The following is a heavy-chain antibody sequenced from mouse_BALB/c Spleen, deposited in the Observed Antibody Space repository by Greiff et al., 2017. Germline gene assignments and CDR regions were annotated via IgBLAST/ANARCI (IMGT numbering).Heavy chain of an antibody. D-gene: IGHD2-4*01. CDR1: GFTFSSYA. CDR3: AREGDDYDEFAY. V-gene: IGHV5-6-5*01. J-gene: IGHJ3*01. CDR2: ISSGGST. Sequence: EVQVVESGGGLVKPGGSLKLSCAASGFTFSSYAMSWVRQTPEKRLEWVASISSGGSTYYPDSVKGRFTISRDNARNILYLQMSSLRSEDTAMYYCAREGDDYDEFAYWGQGTLVTVSA.